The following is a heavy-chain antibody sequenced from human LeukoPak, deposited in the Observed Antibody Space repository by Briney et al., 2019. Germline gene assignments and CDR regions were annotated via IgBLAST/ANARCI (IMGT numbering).Heavy chain of an antibody. CDR1: GFTFSSYA. Sequence: GGSLRLSCAASGFTFSSYAMHWVRQAPGKGLEWVSYISSSSSTIYYADSVKGRFTISRDNAKNSLYLQMNSLRAEDTAVYYCARDDVDTAMVRGDAFDIWGQGTMVTVSS. V-gene: IGHV3-48*04. D-gene: IGHD5-18*01. CDR2: ISSSSSTI. CDR3: ARDDVDTAMVRGDAFDI. J-gene: IGHJ3*02.